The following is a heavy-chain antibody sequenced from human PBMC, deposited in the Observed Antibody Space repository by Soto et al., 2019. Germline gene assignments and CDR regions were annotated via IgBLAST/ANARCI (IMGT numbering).Heavy chain of an antibody. CDR3: ARASQIFDFWSGYCMDV. CDR1: GYTFTSYD. J-gene: IGHJ6*04. Sequence: ASVKVSCKASGYTFTSYDINWVRQATGQGLEWMGWMNPNSGNTGYAQKFQGRVTMTRNTSISTAYMELSSLRSEDTAVYYCARASQIFDFWSGYCMDVWGKGTTVTVSS. CDR2: MNPNSGNT. V-gene: IGHV1-8*01. D-gene: IGHD3-3*01.